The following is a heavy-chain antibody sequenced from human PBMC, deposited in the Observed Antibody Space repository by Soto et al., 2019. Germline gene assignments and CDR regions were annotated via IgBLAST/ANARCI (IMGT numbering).Heavy chain of an antibody. Sequence: GGSLRLSCAASGFTFSSYAMHWVRQAPGKGLEWVAVISYDGSNKYYADSVKGRFTISRDNSKNTLYLQMNSLRAEDTAVYYCARDVLPDSPFDYWGQGTLVTVSS. V-gene: IGHV3-30-3*01. CDR2: ISYDGSNK. J-gene: IGHJ4*02. CDR1: GFTFSSYA. D-gene: IGHD5-18*01. CDR3: ARDVLPDSPFDY.